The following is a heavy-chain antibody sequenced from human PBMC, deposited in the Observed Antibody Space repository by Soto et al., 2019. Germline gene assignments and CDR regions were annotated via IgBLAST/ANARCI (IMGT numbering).Heavy chain of an antibody. CDR3: ARVEAVVAAHRGVLDY. D-gene: IGHD2-15*01. Sequence: QVQLVQSGAEVQKPGSSVKVSCKASGGTFSSYAISWVRQAPGQGLEWMGGIIPIFGTANYAQKFQGRVTITADKSTSTAYMELSSLRSEDTAVYYCARVEAVVAAHRGVLDYWGQGTLVTVSS. V-gene: IGHV1-69*06. CDR1: GGTFSSYA. CDR2: IIPIFGTA. J-gene: IGHJ4*02.